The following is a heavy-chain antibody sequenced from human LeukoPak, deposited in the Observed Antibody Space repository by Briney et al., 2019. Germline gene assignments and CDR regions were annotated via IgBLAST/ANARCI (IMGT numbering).Heavy chain of an antibody. CDR2: ILYSGST. J-gene: IGHJ6*03. Sequence: SETLSLTCSVSGDSISPYYWSWIRQSPEKGLEWIGYILYSGSTNYNPSLKSRITISIDPSKKQFSLNLTSVTAADTAVYYCARDHPNYYDSSGYQLYMDVWGKGTTVTVSS. D-gene: IGHD3-22*01. CDR1: GDSISPYY. CDR3: ARDHPNYYDSSGYQLYMDV. V-gene: IGHV4-59*01.